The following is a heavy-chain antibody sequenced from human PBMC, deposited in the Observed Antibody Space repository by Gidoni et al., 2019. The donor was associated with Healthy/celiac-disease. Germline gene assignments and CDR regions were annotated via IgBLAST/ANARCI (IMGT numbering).Heavy chain of an antibody. V-gene: IGHV3-21*01. CDR3: ATELGVGAFDI. Sequence: EVQLVESGGGLVKPGGSLRLSCAASGFTFSSYSMNWVRQAPGKGLEWVSSISSSSSYMYYAGSVKGRFTISRDNAKNSLYLQMNSLRAEDTAVYYCATELGVGAFDIWGQGTMVTVSS. J-gene: IGHJ3*02. D-gene: IGHD7-27*01. CDR1: GFTFSSYS. CDR2: ISSSSSYM.